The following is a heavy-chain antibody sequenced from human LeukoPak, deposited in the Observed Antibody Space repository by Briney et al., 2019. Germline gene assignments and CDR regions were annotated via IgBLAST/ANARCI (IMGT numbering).Heavy chain of an antibody. CDR2: ISSSSSYI. V-gene: IGHV3-21*01. D-gene: IGHD3-3*01. Sequence: GGSLRLSCAASGFTFSSYSMSWVRQAPGKGLEWVSSISSSSSYIYYADSVKGRFTISRDNAKNSLYLQMNSLRAEDTAVYYCARDFGVVTDSDYWGQGTLVTVSS. CDR1: GFTFSSYS. CDR3: ARDFGVVTDSDY. J-gene: IGHJ4*02.